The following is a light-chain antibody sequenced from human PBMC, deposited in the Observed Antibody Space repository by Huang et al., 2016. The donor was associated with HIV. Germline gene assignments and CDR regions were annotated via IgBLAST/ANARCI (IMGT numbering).Light chain of an antibody. V-gene: IGKV3-15*01. Sequence: IVMTQSPATLSVSPGERATLSCRASQSISSNLAGYQQKPGQAPRLLIYGASTRATGIPARFSGSGSGTEFTLTISSLQSEDFAVYYCQQYNNRYTLGQGTKLEIK. CDR2: GAS. CDR1: QSISSN. J-gene: IGKJ2*01. CDR3: QQYNNRYT.